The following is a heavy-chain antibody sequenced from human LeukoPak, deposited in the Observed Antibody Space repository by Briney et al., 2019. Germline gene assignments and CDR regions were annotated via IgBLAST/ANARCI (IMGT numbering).Heavy chain of an antibody. J-gene: IGHJ5*02. V-gene: IGHV1-8*03. D-gene: IGHD2-2*01. CDR1: GYTFTSYG. Sequence: ASVKVSCKASGYTFTSYGISWVRQAPGQELEWMGWMNPNSGNTGYAQKFQGRVTITRNTSISTAYMELSSLRSEDTAVYYCARGQFYCSSTSCYGANWFDPWGQGTLVTVSS. CDR2: MNPNSGNT. CDR3: ARGQFYCSSTSCYGANWFDP.